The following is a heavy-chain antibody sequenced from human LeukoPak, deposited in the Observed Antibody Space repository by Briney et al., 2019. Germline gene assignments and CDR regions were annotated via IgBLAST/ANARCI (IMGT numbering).Heavy chain of an antibody. V-gene: IGHV3-7*01. D-gene: IGHD1-7*01. J-gene: IGHJ3*02. Sequence: GSLRLSCAASGFTFSSYWMSWVRQAPGKGLEWVANIKQDGSEKYYVDSVKGRFTISRDNAKNSLYLQMNSLRAEDTAVYYCARDHGWNYALGAFDIWGQGTMVTVSS. CDR1: GFTFSSYW. CDR3: ARDHGWNYALGAFDI. CDR2: IKQDGSEK.